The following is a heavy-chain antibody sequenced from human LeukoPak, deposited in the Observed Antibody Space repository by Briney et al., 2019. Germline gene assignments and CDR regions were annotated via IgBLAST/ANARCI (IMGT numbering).Heavy chain of an antibody. CDR3: ARGFRGPNFDY. J-gene: IGHJ4*02. V-gene: IGHV4-59*08. CDR2: IYYSGST. CDR1: GGSISSYY. D-gene: IGHD3-10*01. Sequence: SETLSLTCTVSGGSISSYYWSWIRQPPGKGLEWIGYIYYSGSTNYNPSLKSRVTISVDTSKNQFSLKLSSVTAADTAVYYCARGFRGPNFDYWGQGTLVTVSS.